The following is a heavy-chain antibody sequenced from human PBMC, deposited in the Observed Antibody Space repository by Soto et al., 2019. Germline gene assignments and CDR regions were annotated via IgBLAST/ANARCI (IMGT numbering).Heavy chain of an antibody. J-gene: IGHJ4*02. V-gene: IGHV3-23*01. Sequence: GGSLRLSCAASGFTFSSYAMSWVRQAPGKGLEWVSAISGSGGSTYYADSVKGRFTISRDNSKNTLYLQMNSLRAEDTAVYYCAKAVAVVAGVGLFEFDYWGQGTLVTVSS. CDR2: ISGSGGST. CDR1: GFTFSSYA. D-gene: IGHD2-15*01. CDR3: AKAVAVVAGVGLFEFDY.